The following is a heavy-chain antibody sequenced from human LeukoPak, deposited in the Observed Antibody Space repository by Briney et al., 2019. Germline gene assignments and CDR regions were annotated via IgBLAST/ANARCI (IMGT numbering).Heavy chain of an antibody. CDR1: GFTFSNYA. CDR2: ISYDGSDK. D-gene: IGHD5-24*01. J-gene: IGHJ4*02. CDR3: ARPRDGYTRGAFDY. Sequence: GGSLRLSCAASGFTFSNYAMHWVRQAPGKGLEWVAVISYDGSDKYYADSVKGRFTISRDDSKSTLYVQMNSLRAEDAAVYYCARPRDGYTRGAFDYWGQGTLVTVSS. V-gene: IGHV3-30-3*01.